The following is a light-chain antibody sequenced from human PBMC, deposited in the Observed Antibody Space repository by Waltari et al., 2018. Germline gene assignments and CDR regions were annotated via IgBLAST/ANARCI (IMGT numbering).Light chain of an antibody. CDR1: TSDVGGYHY. J-gene: IGLJ1*01. CDR2: DVS. Sequence: QSALTQPRSVSGSPGQSVTISCTGPTSDVGGYHYVSWFQHHPGKAPKLIIYDVSERPAGVPDRFSGSKSDNTASLTISGLQAEDEADYYCCSYAGSYTYVFGSGTKVTVL. V-gene: IGLV2-11*01. CDR3: CSYAGSYTYV.